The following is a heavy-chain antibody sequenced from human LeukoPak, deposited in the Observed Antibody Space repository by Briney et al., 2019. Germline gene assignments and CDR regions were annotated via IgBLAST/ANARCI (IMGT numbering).Heavy chain of an antibody. CDR1: GGSISSYY. Sequence: SETLSLTCTVSGGSISSYYWSWIRQPAGKGLEGIGRIYTSGSTNYNPSLKSRVTMSVDTSKNQFSLRLSPVTAADTAVYYCATSSPDCSGGSCYLDYYGMDVWGQGTTVTVSS. CDR2: IYTSGST. D-gene: IGHD2-15*01. CDR3: ATSSPDCSGGSCYLDYYGMDV. V-gene: IGHV4-4*07. J-gene: IGHJ6*02.